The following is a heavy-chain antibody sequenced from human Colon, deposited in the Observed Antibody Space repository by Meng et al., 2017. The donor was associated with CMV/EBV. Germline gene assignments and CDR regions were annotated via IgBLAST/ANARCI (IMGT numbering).Heavy chain of an antibody. Sequence: GSGFTFSSYGMKWVRQAPGEGLEWVAMIYFNGRSEHYADSVKGRFTISRDNSKSTVYLQMDSLRVEGTAVYYCVKDAFGGLGSYFEYWGEGTLVTVSS. D-gene: IGHD3-16*01. CDR3: VKDAFGGLGSYFEY. J-gene: IGHJ4*02. CDR1: GFTFSSYG. CDR2: IYFNGRSE. V-gene: IGHV3-33*06.